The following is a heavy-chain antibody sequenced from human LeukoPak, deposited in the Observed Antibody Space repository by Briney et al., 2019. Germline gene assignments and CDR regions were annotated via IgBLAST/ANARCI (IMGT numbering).Heavy chain of an antibody. J-gene: IGHJ4*02. CDR2: ISSSGSTI. CDR3: ARGQAGRHSDY. V-gene: IGHV3-48*03. CDR1: GFTFSSYE. Sequence: GGSLRLSCAASGFTFSSYEMNWVRQAPGKGLEWVSYISSSGSTIYYADSVKGRFTISRDNAKNSLYLQMNSLRAEDSAVYYCARGQAGRHSDYWGQGTLVTVSS. D-gene: IGHD6-19*01.